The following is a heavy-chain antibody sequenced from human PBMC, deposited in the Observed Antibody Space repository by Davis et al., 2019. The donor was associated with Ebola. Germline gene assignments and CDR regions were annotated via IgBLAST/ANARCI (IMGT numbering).Heavy chain of an antibody. D-gene: IGHD5-18*01. CDR2: INSDGTTT. J-gene: IGHJ6*02. V-gene: IGHV3-74*01. Sequence: PGGSLRLSCAASGFTFSSYSMNWVRQAPGKGLVWVSRINSDGTTTIYADSVKGRFTISRDNSKTTLYLQMNSLRAEDTAVYYCAKGTRGTAMGTGMDVWGQGTTVTVSS. CDR1: GFTFSSYS. CDR3: AKGTRGTAMGTGMDV.